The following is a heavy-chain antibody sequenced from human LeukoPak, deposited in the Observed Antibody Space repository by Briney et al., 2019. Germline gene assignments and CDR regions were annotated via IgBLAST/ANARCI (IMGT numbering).Heavy chain of an antibody. Sequence: SETLSLTCTVSGGSISSSSYYWGWIRQPPGKGLEWIGRIYYSGSTYYNPSLKSRITISVDTSKNQFSLKLSSVTAADTAVYYCARDRAYDFWSGSYGMDVWGQGTTVTVSS. V-gene: IGHV4-39*07. CDR2: IYYSGST. CDR3: ARDRAYDFWSGSYGMDV. D-gene: IGHD3-3*01. CDR1: GGSISSSSYY. J-gene: IGHJ6*02.